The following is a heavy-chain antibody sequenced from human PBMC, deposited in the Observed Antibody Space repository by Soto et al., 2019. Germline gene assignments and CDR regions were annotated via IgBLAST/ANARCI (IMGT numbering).Heavy chain of an antibody. CDR1: GFGVSNNY. J-gene: IGHJ5*02. V-gene: IGHV3-66*01. CDR3: AKDRDYYDSSGLQADSFDP. CDR2: INSGGNT. D-gene: IGHD3-22*01. Sequence: GGSLRLSCAASGFGVSNNYMSWVRQAPGKGLEWVSAINSGGNTYYADSVKGRFTISRDNSKNTLYLQMNSLRAEDTAVYYCAKDRDYYDSSGLQADSFDPWGQGTLVTVSS.